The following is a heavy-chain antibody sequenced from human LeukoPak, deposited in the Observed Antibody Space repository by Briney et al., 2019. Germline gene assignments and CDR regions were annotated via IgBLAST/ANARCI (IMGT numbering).Heavy chain of an antibody. CDR3: AKSRTKYGDSLVDY. V-gene: IGHV3-23*01. Sequence: GGSLRLSCAASGFTFTSFGTTWVRQPPGKGLEWVSSISGSGGNTYYADSVKGRFTISRDTSKSTLYLQMNSLGSEDTAVYYCAKSRTKYGDSLVDYWGQGTLVTVSS. J-gene: IGHJ4*02. CDR1: GFTFTSFG. CDR2: ISGSGGNT. D-gene: IGHD4-17*01.